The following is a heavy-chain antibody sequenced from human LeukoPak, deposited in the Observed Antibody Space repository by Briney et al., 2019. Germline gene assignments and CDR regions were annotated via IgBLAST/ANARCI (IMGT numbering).Heavy chain of an antibody. CDR1: GYPISSRYY. V-gene: IGHV4-38-2*01. Sequence: SETLSLTCAVSGYPISSRYYWGWIRQPPGKGVEWIGSIYHSGSTYYNPSLKSRVTISVDTSKNQFSLKLSSVTAADTAVYYCARHEYSRSIDYWGQGTLVTVSS. J-gene: IGHJ4*02. CDR3: ARHEYSRSIDY. D-gene: IGHD6-6*01. CDR2: IYHSGST.